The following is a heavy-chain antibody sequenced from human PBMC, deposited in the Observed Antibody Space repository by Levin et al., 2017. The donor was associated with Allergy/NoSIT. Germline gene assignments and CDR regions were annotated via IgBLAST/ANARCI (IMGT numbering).Heavy chain of an antibody. D-gene: IGHD3-3*01. CDR2: ISSTGSTI. J-gene: IGHJ4*02. V-gene: IGHV3-48*03. Sequence: GGSLRLSCAASGFTFSSYEMNWVRRAPGKGLEWVSYISSTGSTIYSADSVKGRFTISRDNAKNSLYLHMNSLRAEDTAVYYCARQLGNFWSGYNYFDCWGQGALVTVSS. CDR3: ARQLGNFWSGYNYFDC. CDR1: GFTFSSYE.